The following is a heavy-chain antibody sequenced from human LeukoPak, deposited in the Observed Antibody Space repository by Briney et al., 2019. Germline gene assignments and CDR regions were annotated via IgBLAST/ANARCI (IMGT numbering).Heavy chain of an antibody. CDR1: GYTFTSYG. Sequence: GASVKVSCKASGYTFTSYGISWVRQAPGQGLEWMGWISAYNGNTNYAQKLQGRVTMTTDTSTSTAYMELRSLRSDDTAVYYCARAREIMITFGGVIVNPRDDAFDIWGQGTMVTVSS. J-gene: IGHJ3*02. D-gene: IGHD3-16*02. V-gene: IGHV1-18*01. CDR2: ISAYNGNT. CDR3: ARAREIMITFGGVIVNPRDDAFDI.